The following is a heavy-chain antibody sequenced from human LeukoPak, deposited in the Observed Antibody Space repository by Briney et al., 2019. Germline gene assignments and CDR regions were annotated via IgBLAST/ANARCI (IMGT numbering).Heavy chain of an antibody. CDR1: GGSISSYY. CDR3: ARDWDSSGYYDY. Sequence: SETLSLTCTVSGGSISSYYWSWIRQPPGKGLEWIGYIYYSGSTNYNPSLKSRVTISVDTSKNQFSPKLGSVTAADTAVYYCARDWDSSGYYDYWGQGTLVTVSS. V-gene: IGHV4-59*01. CDR2: IYYSGST. J-gene: IGHJ4*02. D-gene: IGHD3-22*01.